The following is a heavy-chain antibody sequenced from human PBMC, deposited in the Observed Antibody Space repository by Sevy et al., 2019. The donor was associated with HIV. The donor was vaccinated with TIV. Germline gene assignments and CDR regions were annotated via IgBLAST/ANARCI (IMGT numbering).Heavy chain of an antibody. CDR3: ARDFDSSGYYQHGGY. CDR1: GFTFSSYA. J-gene: IGHJ4*02. Sequence: GGSLRLSCAASGFTFSSYAMHWVRQAPGKGLEWVAVISYDGSNKYYADSVKGRFTISRDNSKNTLYLQMNSLRAEDTAGYYCARDFDSSGYYQHGGYWGQGTLVTVSS. V-gene: IGHV3-30-3*01. D-gene: IGHD3-22*01. CDR2: ISYDGSNK.